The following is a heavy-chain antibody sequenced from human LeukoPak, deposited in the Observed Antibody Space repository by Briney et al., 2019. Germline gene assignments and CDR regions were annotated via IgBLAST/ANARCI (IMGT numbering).Heavy chain of an antibody. CDR2: INHSGST. V-gene: IGHV4-34*01. J-gene: IGHJ4*02. D-gene: IGHD2-2*01. Sequence: SETLSLTCAVYGGSFSGYHWSWIRQPPGKGLEWIGEINHSGSTNYNPSLKSRVTISVDTSKNQFSLKLSSVTAADTAVYYCARLPAAATPDYWGQGTLVTVSS. CDR1: GGSFSGYH. CDR3: ARLPAAATPDY.